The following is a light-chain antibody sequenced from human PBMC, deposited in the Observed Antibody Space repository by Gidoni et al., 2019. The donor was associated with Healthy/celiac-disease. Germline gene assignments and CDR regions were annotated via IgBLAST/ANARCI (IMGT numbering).Light chain of an antibody. CDR2: GAS. Sequence: EIVMTQSPATLSVSPGERANLSCRASQSVSSNLAGYQQKPGQAPRLLIYGASTSATGIPARFSGSGSGTEFTLTISSLQSEDFAVYYCQQYNNCPSWTFGQGTKVEIK. CDR1: QSVSSN. J-gene: IGKJ1*01. CDR3: QQYNNCPSWT. V-gene: IGKV3-15*01.